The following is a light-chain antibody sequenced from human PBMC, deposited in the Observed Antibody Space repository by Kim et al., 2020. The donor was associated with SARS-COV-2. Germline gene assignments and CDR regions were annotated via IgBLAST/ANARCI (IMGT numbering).Light chain of an antibody. V-gene: IGLV6-57*02. CDR3: QSYDSSNHVV. Sequence: NFMLTQPHSVSESPGKTVTISCTGSSGSIASNNVQWYQQRPGSAPTTVIYEVNQRPSGVPDRFSGSIDSSSNSASLTISGLKTEDEADYYCQSYDSSNHVVFGGGTQLTVL. CDR1: SGSIASNN. CDR2: EVN. J-gene: IGLJ2*01.